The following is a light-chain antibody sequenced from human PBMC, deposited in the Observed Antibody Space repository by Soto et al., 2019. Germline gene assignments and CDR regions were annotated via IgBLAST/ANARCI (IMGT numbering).Light chain of an antibody. CDR1: SSNIGARYD. CDR3: QSYDSSLSSAV. CDR2: GNS. J-gene: IGLJ7*01. Sequence: QSVLTQPPSVSGAPGQRVTISCIGSSSNIGARYDVHWYQQLPGTAPKVLIYGNSNRPSGVPDRFSGSKSGTSASLAITGLQVEDEGDYYCQSYDSSLSSAVFGGGTQLTVL. V-gene: IGLV1-40*01.